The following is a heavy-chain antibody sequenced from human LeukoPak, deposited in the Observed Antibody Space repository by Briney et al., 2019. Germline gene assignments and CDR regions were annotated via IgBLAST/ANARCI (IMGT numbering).Heavy chain of an antibody. D-gene: IGHD2-2*01. CDR2: INHSGST. Sequence: PSETLSLTCAVYGGSFSGYCWSWIRQPPGKGLEWIGEINHSGSTNYNPSLKSRVTISVDTSKNQFSLKLSSVTAADTAVYYCARERNVWSGSTSCLDYWGQGTLVTVSS. J-gene: IGHJ4*02. CDR1: GGSFSGYC. V-gene: IGHV4-34*01. CDR3: ARERNVWSGSTSCLDY.